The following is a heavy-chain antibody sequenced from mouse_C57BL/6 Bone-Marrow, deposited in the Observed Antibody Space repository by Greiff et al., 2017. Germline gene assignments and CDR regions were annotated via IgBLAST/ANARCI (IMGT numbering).Heavy chain of an antibody. Sequence: VQGVESGAELVRPGASVTLSCKASGYTFTDYEMHWVKQTPVHGLEWIGAIDPETGGTAYNQKFKGKAILTADKSSSTAYMELRSLTSEDSAVYYCTPNWEDYAMDYWGQGTSVTVSS. CDR3: TPNWEDYAMDY. CDR1: GYTFTDYE. J-gene: IGHJ4*01. D-gene: IGHD4-1*01. V-gene: IGHV1-15*01. CDR2: IDPETGGT.